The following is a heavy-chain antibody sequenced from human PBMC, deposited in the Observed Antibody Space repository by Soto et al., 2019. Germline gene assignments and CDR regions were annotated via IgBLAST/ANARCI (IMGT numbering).Heavy chain of an antibody. D-gene: IGHD3-10*01. V-gene: IGHV4-30-4*01. CDR1: GGSISSGDYY. CDR3: AREVGYGSGSYEV. J-gene: IGHJ1*01. CDR2: IYYSGST. Sequence: PSETLSLTCTVSGGSISSGDYYWSWIRQPPGKGLEWIGYIYYSGSTYYNPSLKSRVTISVDTSKNQFSLKLSSVTAADTAVYYCAREVGYGSGSYEVWGQGTLVTVSS.